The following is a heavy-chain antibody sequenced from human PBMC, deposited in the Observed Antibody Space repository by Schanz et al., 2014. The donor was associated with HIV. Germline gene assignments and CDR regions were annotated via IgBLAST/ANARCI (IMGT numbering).Heavy chain of an antibody. Sequence: EVQLVESGGGLFQPGGSLRLSCEASGFTFSRYPMNWVRQAPGKGLEWVSSISSTGSMIYYADSVKGRFTVSRDNAKNSLYLQMNSLRAEDTAVYYCAKDDAGYSSSWHYYYYYGMDVWGQGTTVTVSS. V-gene: IGHV3-48*01. CDR3: AKDDAGYSSSWHYYYYYGMDV. D-gene: IGHD6-13*01. J-gene: IGHJ6*02. CDR1: GFTFSRYP. CDR2: ISSTGSMI.